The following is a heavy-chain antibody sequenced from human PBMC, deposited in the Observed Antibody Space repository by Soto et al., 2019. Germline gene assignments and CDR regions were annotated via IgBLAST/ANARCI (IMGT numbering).Heavy chain of an antibody. CDR3: ARAVGATFAWFDP. Sequence: ESGGGLVKPGGSLRLSCAASGFSFSDYYMSWIRQAPGKGLQWVSYISSSGSTIYYADSVKGRFTISRDNAKNSLYLQMNSLRGEDTAVYYCARAVGATFAWFDPWGQGTLVTVSS. CDR2: ISSSGSTI. V-gene: IGHV3-11*01. D-gene: IGHD1-26*01. CDR1: GFSFSDYY. J-gene: IGHJ5*02.